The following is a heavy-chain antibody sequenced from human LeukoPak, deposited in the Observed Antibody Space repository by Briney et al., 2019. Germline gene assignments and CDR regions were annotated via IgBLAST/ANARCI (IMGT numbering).Heavy chain of an antibody. Sequence: SETLSLTCTVSGGSISSYYWSWIRQPPGKGLEWIGYVYYSGSTNYNPSLKSGVTISVDTSKNQFSMKLSSVTAADTAVYYCARGLFDWSGAYWGQGTLVTVSS. J-gene: IGHJ4*02. V-gene: IGHV4-59*01. CDR2: VYYSGST. D-gene: IGHD3-10*01. CDR1: GGSISSYY. CDR3: ARGLFDWSGAY.